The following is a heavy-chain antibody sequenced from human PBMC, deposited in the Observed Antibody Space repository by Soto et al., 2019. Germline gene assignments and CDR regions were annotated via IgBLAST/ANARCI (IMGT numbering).Heavy chain of an antibody. J-gene: IGHJ6*02. CDR2: ISGSGGST. Sequence: GGSLRLSCAASGFTFSSYAMIWVRQAPGKGLEWVSAISGSGGSTYYADSVKGRFTISRDNSKNTLYLQMNSLRAEDTAVYYCAKAIASIAARPMPYYYGMDVWGQGTTVTVSS. CDR3: AKAIASIAARPMPYYYGMDV. CDR1: GFTFSSYA. D-gene: IGHD6-6*01. V-gene: IGHV3-23*01.